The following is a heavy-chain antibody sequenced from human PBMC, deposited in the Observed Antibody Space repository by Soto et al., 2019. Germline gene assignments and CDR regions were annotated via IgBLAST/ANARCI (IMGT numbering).Heavy chain of an antibody. J-gene: IGHJ4*02. V-gene: IGHV3-33*03. CDR2: IWYDCTND. Sequence: QVQLVESGGVVVQPGLSLRLSFAASGFIFSAHAMHWVRQAPGKGLAWVSVIWYDCTNDSYADSVKSRFTISRDTSKNPLHLRMNSPRGEDTDVYYCAKGGFRTIGYSTPLTYRGQGTLVT. CDR1: GFIFSAHA. CDR3: AKGGFRTIGYSTPLTY. D-gene: IGHD6-13*01.